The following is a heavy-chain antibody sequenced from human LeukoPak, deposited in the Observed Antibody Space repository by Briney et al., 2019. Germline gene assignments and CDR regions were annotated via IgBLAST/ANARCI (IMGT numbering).Heavy chain of an antibody. CDR3: ARGGYSSSWTYFDY. CDR1: GGSVSSGSYY. D-gene: IGHD6-13*01. CDR2: IYYSGST. V-gene: IGHV4-61*01. J-gene: IGHJ4*02. Sequence: PSETLSLTCTVSGGSVSSGSYYWSWIRQPPGKGLEWIGYIYYSGSTNYNPSLKSRVTISIDTSKNQFSLKLSSVTAADTAVYYCARGGYSSSWTYFDYWGQGTLVTVSS.